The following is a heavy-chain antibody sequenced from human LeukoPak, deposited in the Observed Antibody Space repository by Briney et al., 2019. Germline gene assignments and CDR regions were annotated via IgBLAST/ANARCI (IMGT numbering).Heavy chain of an antibody. CDR1: GFIVSSSQ. V-gene: IGHV3-53*01. D-gene: IGHD1-26*01. CDR2: IYEGDNT. CDR3: ARGHRGSYFFY. Sequence: GGSLRLSCAASGFIVSSSQMSWVRQAPGKGLEWVSVIYEGDNTYYADSVKGRFTISRDNSRNNLYLQMNSLRAEDTAVYYCARGHRGSYFFYWGQGTLVTVSS. J-gene: IGHJ4*02.